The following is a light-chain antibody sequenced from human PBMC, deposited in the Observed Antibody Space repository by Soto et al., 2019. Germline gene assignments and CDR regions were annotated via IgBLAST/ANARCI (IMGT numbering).Light chain of an antibody. CDR2: DAS. J-gene: IGKJ2*01. CDR1: QSVSSTY. V-gene: IGKV3-20*01. Sequence: EIVLTQSPGTLSLSPGERATLSFRASQSVSSTYLAWYQQTPVQAPRLLIYDASSRATAIQDRFSDSGSGTDFTLTISRLEPEDFAVYDCQQYGSSSYTFGQGTKLEIE. CDR3: QQYGSSSYT.